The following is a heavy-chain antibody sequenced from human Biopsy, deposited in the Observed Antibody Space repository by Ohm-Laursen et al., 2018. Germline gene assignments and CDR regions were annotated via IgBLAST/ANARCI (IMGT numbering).Heavy chain of an antibody. V-gene: IGHV3-21*01. Sequence: SLRLSCAASGFDFSDYSMNWVRQAPGQGLEWVSSISSSGSFIYFADSVKGRFTISRDNARNSLYLQMNSLRAEDTAVYYCGRGQTVAPGYYGMDVWGQGTTVTVSS. CDR3: GRGQTVAPGYYGMDV. CDR2: ISSSGSFI. CDR1: GFDFSDYS. D-gene: IGHD4-17*01. J-gene: IGHJ6*02.